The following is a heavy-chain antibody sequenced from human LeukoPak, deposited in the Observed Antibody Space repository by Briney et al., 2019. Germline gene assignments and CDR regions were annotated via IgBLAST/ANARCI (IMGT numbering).Heavy chain of an antibody. CDR2: IKEDGSEK. D-gene: IGHD2-21*02. J-gene: IGHJ5*02. Sequence: PGGSLRLSCAASGFTFSTYWMSWVRQAPGKGLEWVANIKEDGSEKNYVDSLKGRFTISRDNAKNSLYLQMNSLRTEDTAVYYCTRNRLTADPWGQGTLVTVSS. CDR1: GFTFSTYW. V-gene: IGHV3-7*01. CDR3: TRNRLTADP.